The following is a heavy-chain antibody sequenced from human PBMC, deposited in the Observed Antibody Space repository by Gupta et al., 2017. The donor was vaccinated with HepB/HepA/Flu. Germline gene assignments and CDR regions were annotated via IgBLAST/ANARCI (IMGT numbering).Heavy chain of an antibody. CDR2: FDPEDGET. D-gene: IGHD1-26*01. Sequence: QVQLVQSGAEVKKPGASVKVSCKVSGYTLTELSMHWVRQAPGKGLEWMGGFDPEDGETIYAQKGQGRVTMTEETSTDTAYMELSSLRSEETAVYYCATGPKIVGATLFDYWGQGTLVTVSS. CDR1: GYTLTELS. V-gene: IGHV1-24*01. CDR3: ATGPKIVGATLFDY. J-gene: IGHJ4*02.